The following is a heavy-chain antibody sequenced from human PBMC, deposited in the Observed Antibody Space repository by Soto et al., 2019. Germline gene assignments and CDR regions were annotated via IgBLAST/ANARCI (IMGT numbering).Heavy chain of an antibody. Sequence: GESLKISCKGSGYSFTSYWIGWVRQMPGKGLEWMGRIDPSDSYTNYSPSFQGHVTISADKSISTAYLQWSSLKASDTTMYYCASGYCSSTSCQNWNWFDPWGQGTLVTVSS. D-gene: IGHD2-2*01. CDR1: GYSFTSYW. J-gene: IGHJ5*02. CDR3: ASGYCSSTSCQNWNWFDP. CDR2: IDPSDSYT. V-gene: IGHV5-10-1*01.